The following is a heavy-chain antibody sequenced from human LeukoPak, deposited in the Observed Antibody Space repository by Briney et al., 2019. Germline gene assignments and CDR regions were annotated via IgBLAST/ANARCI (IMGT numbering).Heavy chain of an antibody. D-gene: IGHD6-13*01. V-gene: IGHV3-21*05. J-gene: IGHJ4*02. CDR1: GFIFRSYD. CDR2: IGGRTNYI. CDR3: VRDLAAAGTWFDY. Sequence: GGSLRLSCEASGFIFRSYDMAWVRQAPGKGLDWIAYIGGRTNYIFYAGSVKGRFTISRDNDNNSLFLQMNSLRPEDSALYFCVRDLAAAGTWFDYWGQGTLVSVSS.